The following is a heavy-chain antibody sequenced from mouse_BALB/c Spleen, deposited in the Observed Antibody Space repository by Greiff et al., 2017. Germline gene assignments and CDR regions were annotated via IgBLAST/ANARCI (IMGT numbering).Heavy chain of an antibody. D-gene: IGHD1-1*01. J-gene: IGHJ4*01. CDR3: ASDYYGSSYLYAMDY. CDR2: ISSGGSYT. Sequence: DVKLVESGGDLVKPGGSLKLSCAASGFTFSSYGMSWVRQTPDKRLEWVATISSGGSYTYYPDSVKGRFTISRDNAKNTLYLQMSSLKSEDTAMYYCASDYYGSSYLYAMDYWGQGTSVTVSS. CDR1: GFTFSSYG. V-gene: IGHV5-6*02.